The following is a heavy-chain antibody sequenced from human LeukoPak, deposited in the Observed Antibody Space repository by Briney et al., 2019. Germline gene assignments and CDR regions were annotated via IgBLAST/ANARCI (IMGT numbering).Heavy chain of an antibody. Sequence: GGSLRLSCAASGFTFSSYAMHWVRQAPGKGLEWVAVISYDGSNKYYADSVKGRFTISRDNSKNTLYLQMNSLRAEDTAVYYCARGLPSYSSGWYGYYFDYWGQGTLVTVSS. V-gene: IGHV3-30-3*01. CDR3: ARGLPSYSSGWYGYYFDY. CDR2: ISYDGSNK. CDR1: GFTFSSYA. J-gene: IGHJ4*02. D-gene: IGHD6-19*01.